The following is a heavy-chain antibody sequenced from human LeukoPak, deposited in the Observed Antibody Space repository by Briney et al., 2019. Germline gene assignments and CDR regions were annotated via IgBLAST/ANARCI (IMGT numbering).Heavy chain of an antibody. J-gene: IGHJ5*02. Sequence: QAGGSLRLSCAASGFTFTSYWMKWVRQAPGKGLEWVALINPDGSQTNYVDSVKGRFPISRDNAENSLYLQMNSLRAEDTAVYYCARDLGYGALDPWGQGTLVTVSS. CDR2: INPDGSQT. CDR3: ARDLGYGALDP. V-gene: IGHV3-7*01. CDR1: GFTFTSYW. D-gene: IGHD4-17*01.